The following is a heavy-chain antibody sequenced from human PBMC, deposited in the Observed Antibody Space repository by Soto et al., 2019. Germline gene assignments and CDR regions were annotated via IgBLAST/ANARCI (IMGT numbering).Heavy chain of an antibody. CDR2: INHSGST. Sequence: QVQLQQWGAGLLKPSETLSLTGAVYGGSFRGYNWSWIRQPPGTGLEWIGEINHSGSTNYNPSLTSRVTKSVDTSKNQSSLKLSSVTAADTAVYYCARSRGSGSGSYPVAYCGQGTLVTVSS. V-gene: IGHV4-34*01. J-gene: IGHJ4*02. CDR1: GGSFRGYN. D-gene: IGHD3-10*01. CDR3: ARSRGSGSGSYPVAY.